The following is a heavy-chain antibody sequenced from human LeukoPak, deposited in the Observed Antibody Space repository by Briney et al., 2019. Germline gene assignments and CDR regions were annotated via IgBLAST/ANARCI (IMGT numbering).Heavy chain of an antibody. CDR2: ISSSSSYI. J-gene: IGHJ4*02. CDR3: AKSGIAAAGQRGYFDY. CDR1: GFTFSSYS. D-gene: IGHD6-13*01. V-gene: IGHV3-21*01. Sequence: GGSLRLSCAASGFTFSSYSMNWVRQAPGKGLEWVSSISSSSSYIYYADSVKGRFTISRDNAKNSLYLQMNSLRGEDTAVYYCAKSGIAAAGQRGYFDYWGQGTLVTVSS.